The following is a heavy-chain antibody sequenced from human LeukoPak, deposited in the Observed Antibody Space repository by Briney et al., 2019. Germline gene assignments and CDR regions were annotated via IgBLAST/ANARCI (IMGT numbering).Heavy chain of an antibody. CDR3: ARGGSLWFGELGHYYYYYGMDV. D-gene: IGHD3-10*01. V-gene: IGHV3-11*01. CDR1: GFTSSDYY. J-gene: IGHJ6*02. CDR2: ISRSGRTI. Sequence: GGSLRLACAASGFTSSDYYMSCIRHPPRKGLEWVSYISRSGRTIYYADSVKGRFTISRDNGKNSLYLQMNSLRGEDTAVYYCARGGSLWFGELGHYYYYYGMDVWGQGTTVTVSS.